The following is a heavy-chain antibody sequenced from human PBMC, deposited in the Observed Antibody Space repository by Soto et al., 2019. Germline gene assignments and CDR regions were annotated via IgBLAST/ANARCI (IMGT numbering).Heavy chain of an antibody. Sequence: PGESLKISCKGSGYSFAGYWITWVRQKPGKGLEWMGRIDPSDSQTYYSQSFRDHVTISVTKSITTVFLQWSSLRASDTAMYYCARQIYDSDTGPNFQYYFDSWGQGTPVTVSS. D-gene: IGHD3-22*01. CDR1: GYSFAGYW. CDR2: IDPSDSQT. J-gene: IGHJ4*02. CDR3: ARQIYDSDTGPNFQYYFDS. V-gene: IGHV5-10-1*01.